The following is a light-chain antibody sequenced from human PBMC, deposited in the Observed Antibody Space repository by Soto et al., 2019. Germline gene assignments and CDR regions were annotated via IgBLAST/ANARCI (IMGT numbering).Light chain of an antibody. V-gene: IGKV1-5*01. Sequence: DIQMTQSPSSLSASVGDRVTITCRASQSISNWLAWYQQKPGKAPKLLIYDASTLESGVPSRFSGGGFGTDFTLTISSLQSEDFAVYYCQQYNNWPPITFGQGTRLEI. CDR2: DAS. CDR3: QQYNNWPPIT. J-gene: IGKJ5*01. CDR1: QSISNW.